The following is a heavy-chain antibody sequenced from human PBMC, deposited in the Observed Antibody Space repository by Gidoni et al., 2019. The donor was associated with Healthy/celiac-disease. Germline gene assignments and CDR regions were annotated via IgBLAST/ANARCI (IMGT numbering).Heavy chain of an antibody. CDR2: IIPIFGTA. CDR1: GGTFSSYA. Sequence: QVQLVQSGAEVKKPGSSVKVSCTAPGGTFSSYALSWVRQAPGQGLEWMGGIIPIFGTANYAQKCQGRVTITADESTSTADMELSSLRSEDTAVYYCAITPNRKWQLASPPFDWPWGQGTLVTVSS. CDR3: AITPNRKWQLASPPFDWP. D-gene: IGHD6-6*01. V-gene: IGHV1-69*01. J-gene: IGHJ5*02.